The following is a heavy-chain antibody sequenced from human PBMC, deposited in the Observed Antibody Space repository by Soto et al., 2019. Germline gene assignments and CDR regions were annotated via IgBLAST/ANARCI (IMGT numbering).Heavy chain of an antibody. CDR2: IYYSGST. D-gene: IGHD6-19*01. CDR1: GGSISSYY. J-gene: IGHJ4*02. Sequence: PSETLSLTCTVSGGSISSYYWSWIRQPPGKGLEWIGYIYYSGSTNYNPSLKSRVTISVDTSKNQFSLKLSSVTAADTAVYYCARGRSVAGTTVYYYFDYWGQGTLVTVSS. CDR3: ARGRSVAGTTVYYYFDY. V-gene: IGHV4-59*01.